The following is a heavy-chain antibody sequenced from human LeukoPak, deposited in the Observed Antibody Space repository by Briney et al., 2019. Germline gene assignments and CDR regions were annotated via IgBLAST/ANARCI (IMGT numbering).Heavy chain of an antibody. CDR3: ARAPDTAIPYYYMDV. V-gene: IGHV4-4*02. CDR1: GDSISSINW. CDR2: IHHSGKT. J-gene: IGHJ6*03. Sequence: SETLSLTCAVSGDSISSINWWTWVRLSPEKGLEWIGEIHHSGKTNYNPSLKSRVNISLDKSKNHFSLRVNSVVAADTAIYYCARAPDTAIPYYYMDVWGKGTAVTVSS. D-gene: IGHD5-18*01.